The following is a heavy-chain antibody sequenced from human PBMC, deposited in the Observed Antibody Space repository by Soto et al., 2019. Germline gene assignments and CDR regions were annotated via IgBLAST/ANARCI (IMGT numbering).Heavy chain of an antibody. Sequence: SETQSLTSAVYGGNFSGYCWSWIRQPPGKGLEWIGEINHSGSTNYNPSLKSRVTISVDTSKNQFSLKLSSVTAADTAVYYCARGGTIFGVVITPSYFDYWGQGTLVTVSS. J-gene: IGHJ4*02. CDR3: ARGGTIFGVVITPSYFDY. D-gene: IGHD3-3*01. V-gene: IGHV4-34*01. CDR2: INHSGST. CDR1: GGNFSGYC.